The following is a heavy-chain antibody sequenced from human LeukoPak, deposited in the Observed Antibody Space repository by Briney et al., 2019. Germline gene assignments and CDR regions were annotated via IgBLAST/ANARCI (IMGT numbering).Heavy chain of an antibody. D-gene: IGHD6-13*01. Sequence: GRSLRLSCAASGFTFDDYAMHWVRQAPGKGLEWVSGISWNSGSIGYADSVKGRFTISRDNAKNSLYLQMNSLRAEDTALYYCAKGRRAAAGTPNWFDPWGQGTLVTVSS. CDR2: ISWNSGSI. J-gene: IGHJ5*02. CDR1: GFTFDDYA. V-gene: IGHV3-9*01. CDR3: AKGRRAAAGTPNWFDP.